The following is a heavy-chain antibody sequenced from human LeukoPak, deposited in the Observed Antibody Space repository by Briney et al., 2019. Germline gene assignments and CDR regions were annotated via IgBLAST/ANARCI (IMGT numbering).Heavy chain of an antibody. CDR2: IYYSGST. J-gene: IGHJ4*02. Sequence: SETLSLTCTVSGGSISSGGYSWSWIRQPPGKGLEWIGYIYYSGSTYYNPSLKSRVTISVDTSKNQFSLMLSSVTAADTAVYYCARGGWNKFDYWGQGTLVTVSS. CDR3: ARGGWNKFDY. D-gene: IGHD3-22*01. V-gene: IGHV4-30-4*07. CDR1: GGSISSGGYS.